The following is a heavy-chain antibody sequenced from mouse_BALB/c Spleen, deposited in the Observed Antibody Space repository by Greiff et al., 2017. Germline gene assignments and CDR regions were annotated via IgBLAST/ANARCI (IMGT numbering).Heavy chain of an antibody. J-gene: IGHJ3*01. V-gene: IGHV1-39*01. CDR2: INPYYGST. Sequence: VQLQQTGPELVKPGASVKISCKASGYSFTDYIMLWVKQSHGKSLEWIGNINPYYGSTSYNLKFKGKATLTVDKSSSTAYMQLNSLTSEDSAVYYCAIPPYYGSSRGFAYWGQGTLVTVSA. D-gene: IGHD1-1*01. CDR1: GYSFTDYI. CDR3: AIPPYYGSSRGFAY.